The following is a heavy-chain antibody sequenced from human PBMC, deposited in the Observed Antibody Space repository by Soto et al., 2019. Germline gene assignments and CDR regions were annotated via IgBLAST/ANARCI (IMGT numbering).Heavy chain of an antibody. CDR2: IWYDGSNK. CDR1: GFTFSSYG. V-gene: IGHV3-33*01. J-gene: IGHJ4*02. D-gene: IGHD6-19*01. CDR3: ARDRTYSSGWANYFDY. Sequence: QVQLVESGGGVVQPGRSLRLSCAASGFTFSSYGMHWVRQAPGKGLEWVAGIWYDGSNKYYADSVKGRFTISRDNSKNTLYLQMNSLRAEDTAVYYCARDRTYSSGWANYFDYWGQGTLVTVSS.